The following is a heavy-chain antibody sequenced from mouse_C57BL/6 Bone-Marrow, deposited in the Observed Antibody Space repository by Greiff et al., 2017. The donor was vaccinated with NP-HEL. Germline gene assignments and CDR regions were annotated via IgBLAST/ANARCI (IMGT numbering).Heavy chain of an antibody. Sequence: EVKLMESGGDLVKPGGSLKLSCAASGFTFSSYGMSWVRQTPDKRLEWVATISSGGSYTYYPDSVKGRFTISRDNAKNTLYLQMSSLKSEDTAMYYCARPLRAYWGQGTLVTVSA. CDR3: ARPLRAY. V-gene: IGHV5-6*01. CDR1: GFTFSSYG. CDR2: ISSGGSYT. J-gene: IGHJ3*01.